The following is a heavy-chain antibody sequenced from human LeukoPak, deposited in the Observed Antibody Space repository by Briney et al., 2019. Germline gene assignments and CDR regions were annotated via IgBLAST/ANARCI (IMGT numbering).Heavy chain of an antibody. V-gene: IGHV4-59*01. CDR3: ARQDYTTGWYFLDQ. J-gene: IGHJ4*02. CDR1: GGSISRYH. D-gene: IGHD6-19*01. CDR2: IYSSGST. Sequence: SETLSLTCTVSGGSISRYHWSWVRQPPGKGLEWIGYIYSSGSTNYNPSLKSRVTISLDTSKNQFSLRLSSVTAADTAMYYCARQDYTTGWYFLDQWGQGTLVTVSS.